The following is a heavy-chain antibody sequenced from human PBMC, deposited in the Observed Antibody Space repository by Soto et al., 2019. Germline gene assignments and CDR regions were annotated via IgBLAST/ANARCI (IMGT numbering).Heavy chain of an antibody. J-gene: IGHJ4*02. V-gene: IGHV1-3*01. CDR3: AREPEDGVPGDY. CDR2: IIVSHDRP. D-gene: IGHD2-8*01. CDR1: GYTFTAHS. Sequence: VQLVHSGTEVKEPGASVRVSCKASGYTFTAHSLHWARQAPGQGLEWMGWIIVSHDRPRYAPQCHGRLTFEMHRIVTTAYVHLTRMTPEDTAVYLCAREPEDGVPGDYWGQGTPVVVSS.